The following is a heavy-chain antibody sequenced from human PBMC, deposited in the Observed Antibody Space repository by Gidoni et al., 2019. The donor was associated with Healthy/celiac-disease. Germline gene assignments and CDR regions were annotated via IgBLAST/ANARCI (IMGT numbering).Heavy chain of an antibody. CDR3: AKDRSIVCYDSSGYNYFDY. CDR2: ISGSGGST. Sequence: EVQLLESAGGLVQPGGSMRLSSPASGFTFSTYAKTWVRQAPGKGLGWVSAISGSGGSTYYADTVKRRFTISRDNSKNTLYLQMNSLRAEDTAVYYCAKDRSIVCYDSSGYNYFDYWGQGTLVTVSS. CDR1: GFTFSTYA. D-gene: IGHD3-22*01. J-gene: IGHJ4*02. V-gene: IGHV3-23*01.